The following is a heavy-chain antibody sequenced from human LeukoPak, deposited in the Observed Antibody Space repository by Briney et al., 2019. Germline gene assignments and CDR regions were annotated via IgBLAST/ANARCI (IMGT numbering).Heavy chain of an antibody. CDR3: ARDGVADTVPRYYYYMDV. V-gene: IGHV1-18*01. Sequence: ASVKVSCKASGYTFTSYGISWVRQAPGQGLEWMGWISAYNGNTNYAQKLQGRVTMTTDTSTSTAYMELRSLRSDDTAVYYCARDGVADTVPRYYYYMDVWGKGTTVTVSS. J-gene: IGHJ6*03. D-gene: IGHD2-8*01. CDR1: GYTFTSYG. CDR2: ISAYNGNT.